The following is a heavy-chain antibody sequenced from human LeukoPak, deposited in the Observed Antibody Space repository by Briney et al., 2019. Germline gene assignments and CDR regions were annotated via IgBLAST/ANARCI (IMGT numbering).Heavy chain of an antibody. D-gene: IGHD3-22*01. CDR1: EFTFSSYG. J-gene: IGHJ4*02. CDR2: ISSSGTST. Sequence: GGSLRLSCAASEFTFSSYGMSWVRQAPGKGLEWVSGISSSGTSTYYADSVKGRFTISRDNSKNTMYLQRNSLRAEDTAVYYCVPRSMIVVVITGWGQGTLVTVSS. CDR3: VPRSMIVVVITG. V-gene: IGHV3-23*01.